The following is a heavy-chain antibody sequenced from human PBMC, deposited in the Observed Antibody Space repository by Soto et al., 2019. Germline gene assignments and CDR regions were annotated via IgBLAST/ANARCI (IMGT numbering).Heavy chain of an antibody. CDR2: VAPIFDFS. D-gene: IGHD3-16*01. Sequence: QVQLVHSGAEVKKPGSSLRVSCRASGGTFDSYSISWVRQAPGQGLEWLGKVAPIFDFSRYAPKFQGRVTITADKSTSIAYMDLSGLTDQDTTGYYCATGALGGRQKLVRDAFDCWGKGTKVTVSS. CDR1: GGTFDSYS. J-gene: IGHJ3*01. V-gene: IGHV1-69*02. CDR3: ATGALGGRQKLVRDAFDC.